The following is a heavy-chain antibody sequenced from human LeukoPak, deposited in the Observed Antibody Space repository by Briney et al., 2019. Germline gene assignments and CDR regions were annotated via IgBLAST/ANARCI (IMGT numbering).Heavy chain of an antibody. D-gene: IGHD6-13*01. CDR3: ARHLGAGGSSSWYTGYYYYYYYMDV. CDR2: IYPGDSDT. Sequence: GESLKISCKGSGYSFTSYWIGWVRQMPGKGLEWMGIIYPGDSDTRCSPSFQGQVTISADKSISTAYLQWSSLKASDTAMYYCARHLGAGGSSSWYTGYYYYYYYMDVWGKGTTVTVSS. V-gene: IGHV5-51*01. CDR1: GYSFTSYW. J-gene: IGHJ6*03.